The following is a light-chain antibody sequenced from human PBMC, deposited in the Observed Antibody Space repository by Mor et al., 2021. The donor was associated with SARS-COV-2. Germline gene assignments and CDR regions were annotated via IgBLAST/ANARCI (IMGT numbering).Light chain of an antibody. J-gene: IGKJ1*01. V-gene: IGKV1-5*03. CDR3: QQYNSYSRT. Sequence: WLAWYQQKPGKAPKLLIYKASSLESGVPSRFSGSGSGTEFTLTISSLQPDDFATYYCQQYNSYSRTFGQG. CDR1: W. CDR2: KAS.